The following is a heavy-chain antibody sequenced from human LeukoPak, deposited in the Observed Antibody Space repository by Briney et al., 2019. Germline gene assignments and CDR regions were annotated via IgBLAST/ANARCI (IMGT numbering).Heavy chain of an antibody. V-gene: IGHV3-21*01. CDR3: ARDGTFTYYYDSSGSTGSDY. J-gene: IGHJ4*02. Sequence: GGSLRLSCAASGFTVSSNYMSWVRQAPGKGLEWVSSISSSSSYIYYADSVKGRFTISRDNAKNSLYLQMNSLRAEDTAVYYCARDGTFTYYYDSSGSTGSDYWGQGTLVTVSS. CDR2: ISSSSSYI. CDR1: GFTVSSNY. D-gene: IGHD3-22*01.